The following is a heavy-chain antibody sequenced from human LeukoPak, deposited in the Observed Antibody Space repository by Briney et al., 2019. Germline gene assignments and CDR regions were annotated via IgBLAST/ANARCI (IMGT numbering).Heavy chain of an antibody. CDR2: ITNDGSST. CDR1: GLTFSGHW. J-gene: IGHJ5*02. D-gene: IGHD6-13*01. Sequence: PGESLRLSCAASGLTFSGHWMHWVRQAPGKGLVWVSRITNDGSSTTYADSVKGRFTISRDNAKNTLYLQMNSLRAEDTAVYYCAKYGAAGPFDPWGQGTLVTVSS. CDR3: AKYGAAGPFDP. V-gene: IGHV3-74*01.